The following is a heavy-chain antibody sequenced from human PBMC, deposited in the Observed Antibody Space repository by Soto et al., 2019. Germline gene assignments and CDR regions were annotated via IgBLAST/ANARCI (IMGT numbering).Heavy chain of an antibody. D-gene: IGHD6-19*01. V-gene: IGHV1-69*01. CDR2: IIPIFGTA. Sequence: QAQLEQSGGEVKKPGSSVKVFCEASRDAFSKFIVTWVRQAPGFGLEWVGGIIPIFGTANYAQKFQGRVTITADESTSTSYMEVNNLRSEDTAVYYCAKVRYSSPMGYYYGMDVWGQGTTVTVSS. CDR3: AKVRYSSPMGYYYGMDV. J-gene: IGHJ6*02. CDR1: RDAFSKFI.